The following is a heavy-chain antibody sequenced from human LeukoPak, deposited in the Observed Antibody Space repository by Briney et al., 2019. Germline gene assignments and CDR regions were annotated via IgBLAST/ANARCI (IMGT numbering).Heavy chain of an antibody. J-gene: IGHJ4*02. CDR3: ARGRYGSGTYFKAFEY. V-gene: IGHV4-4*02. CDR2: IFHSGAT. D-gene: IGHD3-10*01. CDR1: GASISSSNW. Sequence: SGTLSLTCDVSGASISSSNWWSWVRQSPGKGLEWIGEIFHSGATNYNPSLRSRVTISVDKSKNQFSLKLSSVTAADTAVYYCARGRYGSGTYFKAFEYWGQGTLVTVSS.